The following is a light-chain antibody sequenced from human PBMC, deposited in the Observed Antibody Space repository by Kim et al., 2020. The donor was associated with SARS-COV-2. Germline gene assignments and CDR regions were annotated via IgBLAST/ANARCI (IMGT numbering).Light chain of an antibody. CDR1: RGRIGSDF. Sequence: GKTVMISCPRSRGRIGSDFVQGFQQRPGRSATTVIYEDHKRPSGVPDRFSGAVDTASNSASLTISGRRAEDEADYYCQAYNDNDWVFGGGTQLTVL. CDR3: QAYNDNDWV. J-gene: IGLJ3*02. CDR2: EDH. V-gene: IGLV6-57*01.